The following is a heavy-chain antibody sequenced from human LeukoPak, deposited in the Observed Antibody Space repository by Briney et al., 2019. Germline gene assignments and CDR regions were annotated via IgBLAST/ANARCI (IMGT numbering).Heavy chain of an antibody. D-gene: IGHD3-10*01. Sequence: PGGSLRLSCGASGFTFSSYGMHWVRQAPGKGLEWVAVISYDGSKYYADSVKGRFTISRDNSKNTLYLQMNSLRAEDTAVYYCAKDRLWFGELLYGMDVWGQGTTVTVSS. CDR3: AKDRLWFGELLYGMDV. CDR2: ISYDGSK. V-gene: IGHV3-30*18. CDR1: GFTFSSYG. J-gene: IGHJ6*02.